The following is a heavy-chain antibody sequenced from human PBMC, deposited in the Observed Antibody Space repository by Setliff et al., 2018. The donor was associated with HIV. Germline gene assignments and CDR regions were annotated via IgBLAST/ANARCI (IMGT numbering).Heavy chain of an antibody. CDR3: ARQLSNSFDY. CDR2: IIPIFGTA. D-gene: IGHD1-1*01. CDR1: GYSFSNYA. Sequence: SVKVSCKASGYSFSNYAMNWVRQAPGQGLEWMGGIIPIFGTANYAQKFQGRVTITTDESTSTAYMELSGVRSDDTAVYFCARQLSNSFDYWGQGTLVTVSS. V-gene: IGHV1-69*05. J-gene: IGHJ4*02.